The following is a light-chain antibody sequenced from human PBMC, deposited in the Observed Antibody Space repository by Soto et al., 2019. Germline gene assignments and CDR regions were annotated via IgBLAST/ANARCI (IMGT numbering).Light chain of an antibody. J-gene: IGKJ2*01. Sequence: DIQMTQSPSTLSASVGDRVTITCRASQSISSWVAWYQQKPGKAPKLLIYDASSLESGGPSRFSGSGSGTEFTLTISSLQPDDFATYYCQQYNSSPYTVGQGTNLEIK. CDR2: DAS. CDR1: QSISSW. V-gene: IGKV1-5*01. CDR3: QQYNSSPYT.